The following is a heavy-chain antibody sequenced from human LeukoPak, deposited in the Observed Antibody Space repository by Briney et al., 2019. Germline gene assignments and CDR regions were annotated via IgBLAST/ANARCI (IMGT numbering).Heavy chain of an antibody. D-gene: IGHD2-8*01. CDR2: ISSNAAST. V-gene: IGHV3-64*02. Sequence: SGGSLRLFCVTSGFTITSYDLYWVRQAPGRGLEYVSAISSNAASTYYAESVKGRFTISRDTSMSTLYLQMGSLRPEDTAVYYCARRERNAFDYWGEGTMVTVS. CDR3: ARRERNAFDY. CDR1: GFTITSYD. J-gene: IGHJ4*02.